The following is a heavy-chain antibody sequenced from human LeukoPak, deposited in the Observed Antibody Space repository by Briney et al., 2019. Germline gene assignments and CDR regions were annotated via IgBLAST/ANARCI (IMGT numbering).Heavy chain of an antibody. CDR3: AKDMDVGDYGSGDYFDY. CDR2: INYEGSTT. D-gene: IGHD3-10*01. CDR1: GITLSNYW. V-gene: IGHV3-74*01. J-gene: IGHJ4*02. Sequence: GGSLRLSCAASGITLSNYWMHWVRQVPGKGLVWVSRINYEGSTTSYADSVKGRFTISRDNSKNTLYLQMNSLRAEDTAVYYCAKDMDVGDYGSGDYFDYCGQGTLVAVSS.